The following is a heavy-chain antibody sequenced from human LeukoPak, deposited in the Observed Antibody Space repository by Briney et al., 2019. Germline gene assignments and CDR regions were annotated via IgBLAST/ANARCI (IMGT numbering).Heavy chain of an antibody. J-gene: IGHJ4*02. CDR1: EFTFSDYW. Sequence: GGSLRLSCAASEFTFSDYWMSWVRQAPGKGLEWVANIKQDGSEKYYVDSVKGRFTISRDNAENSLYLQMNSLRAEDTAAYYCARDSGDTVTPSRPYFDYWGQGTLVTVSS. CDR3: ARDSGDTVTPSRPYFDY. D-gene: IGHD4-11*01. CDR2: IKQDGSEK. V-gene: IGHV3-7*01.